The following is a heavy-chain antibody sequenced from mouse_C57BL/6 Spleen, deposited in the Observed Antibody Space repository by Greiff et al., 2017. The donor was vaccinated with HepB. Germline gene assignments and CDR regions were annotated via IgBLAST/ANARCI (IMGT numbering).Heavy chain of an antibody. Sequence: VQLQQSGAELVRPGASVKLSCTASGFNIKDDYMHWVKQRPEQGLEWIGWIDPENGDTEYASKFQGKATITADTSSNTAYLQLSSLTSEDTAVYYCTVYGSSYVFAYWGQVTLVTVSA. CDR2: IDPENGDT. J-gene: IGHJ3*01. CDR1: GFNIKDDY. D-gene: IGHD1-1*01. V-gene: IGHV14-4*01. CDR3: TVYGSSYVFAY.